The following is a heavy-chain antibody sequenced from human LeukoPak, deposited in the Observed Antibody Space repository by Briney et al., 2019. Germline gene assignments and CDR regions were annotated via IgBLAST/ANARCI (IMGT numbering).Heavy chain of an antibody. D-gene: IGHD5-24*01. CDR1: RFTFSSYG. CDR3: ARWLESRGAFDY. Sequence: PGGSLRLSCAASRFTFSSYGMSWVRQAPGKGLEWVSTISGGGVSTYYADSVKGRFTISRDNSKNSLYLQMNSLRSEDTAVYYCARWLESRGAFDYWGQGTLVTVSS. J-gene: IGHJ4*02. V-gene: IGHV3-23*01. CDR2: ISGGGVST.